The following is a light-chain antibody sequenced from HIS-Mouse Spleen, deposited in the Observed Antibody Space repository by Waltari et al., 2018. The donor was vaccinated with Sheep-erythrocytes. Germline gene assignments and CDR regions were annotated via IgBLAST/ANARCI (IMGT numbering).Light chain of an antibody. V-gene: IGKV3-11*01. CDR3: QQRSNWYT. CDR2: DAS. CDR1: PSVSSY. Sequence: EIVLTQSPAPLSLSPGERATLSCRASPSVSSYLAWYQQKPGQAPRLLIYDASNRATGIPARFSGSGSGTDFTLTISSLEPEDFAVYYCQQRSNWYTFGQGTKLEIK. J-gene: IGKJ2*01.